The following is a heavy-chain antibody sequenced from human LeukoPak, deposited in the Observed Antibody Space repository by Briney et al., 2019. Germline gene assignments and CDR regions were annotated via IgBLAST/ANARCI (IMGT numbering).Heavy chain of an antibody. CDR2: IYYSGST. V-gene: IGHV4-59*01. J-gene: IGHJ6*02. CDR1: GGSFSGYY. Sequence: PSETLSLTCAVYGGSFSGYYWSWIRQPPGKGLEWIGYIYYSGSTNYNPSLKSRVTISVDTSKNQFSLKLSSVTAADTAMYYCAGSPYYYYYGMDVWGQGTTVTVSS. CDR3: AGSPYYYYYGMDV.